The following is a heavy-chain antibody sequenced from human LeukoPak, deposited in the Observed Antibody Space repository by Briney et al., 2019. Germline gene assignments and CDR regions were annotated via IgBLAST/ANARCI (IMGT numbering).Heavy chain of an antibody. CDR1: GGSLSSYD. Sequence: SETLSLTCTVSGGSLSSYDWSWLRQPPGKGLEWIGYIYYSGRTNYNPSLKSRVTISVDTSKNQFSLKLSSVTAADTAVYYCARGYCSGGTCYGYFDLWGRGTLVTVSS. J-gene: IGHJ2*01. V-gene: IGHV4-59*08. D-gene: IGHD2-15*01. CDR3: ARGYCSGGTCYGYFDL. CDR2: IYYSGRT.